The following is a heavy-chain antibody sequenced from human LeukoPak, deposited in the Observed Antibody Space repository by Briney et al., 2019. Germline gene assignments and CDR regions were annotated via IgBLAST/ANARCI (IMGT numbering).Heavy chain of an antibody. CDR1: GGSISSSSYY. J-gene: IGHJ4*02. CDR3: ARQLGVRAATSYDY. CDR2: IYYSGST. Sequence: SETLSLTCTVSGGSISSSSYYWGWIRQPPGKGLEWIGSIYYSGSTYYSPSLKSRVTISVDTSKNQFSLKLSSVTAADTAVYYCARQLGVRAATSYDYWGQGTLVTVSS. V-gene: IGHV4-39*01. D-gene: IGHD3-10*02.